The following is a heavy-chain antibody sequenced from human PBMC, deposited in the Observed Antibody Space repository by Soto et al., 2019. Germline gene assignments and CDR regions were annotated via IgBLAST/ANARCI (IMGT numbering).Heavy chain of an antibody. D-gene: IGHD4-17*01. V-gene: IGHV3-33*01. J-gene: IGHJ6*02. Sequence: GGSLRLSCAASGFTFSSYGMHWVRQAPGKGLEWVAVIWYDGSNKYYADSVKGRFTISRDNSKNTLYLQMNSLRAEDTAVYYCAGVKRRYGYYYYGMDVWGQGTTVTVSS. CDR3: AGVKRRYGYYYYGMDV. CDR1: GFTFSSYG. CDR2: IWYDGSNK.